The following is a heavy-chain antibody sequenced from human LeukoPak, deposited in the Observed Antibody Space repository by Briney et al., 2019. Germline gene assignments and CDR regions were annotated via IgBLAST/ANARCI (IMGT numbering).Heavy chain of an antibody. CDR1: GYSFTSYW. J-gene: IGHJ6*02. CDR2: IDPSDSYT. D-gene: IGHD3-10*01. Sequence: GESLRISCKGSGYSFTSYWISWVRQMPGKGLEWMGRIDPSDSYTNYSPSFQGHVTISADKSIITAFLQWSSLQASDTAMYYCARSPHYGSGSYYKVPSYYYYGMDVWGQGTTVTVSS. V-gene: IGHV5-10-1*01. CDR3: ARSPHYGSGSYYKVPSYYYYGMDV.